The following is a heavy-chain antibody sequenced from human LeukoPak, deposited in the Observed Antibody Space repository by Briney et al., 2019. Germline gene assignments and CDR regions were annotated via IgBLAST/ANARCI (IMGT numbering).Heavy chain of an antibody. CDR2: INSDGRST. D-gene: IGHD1-26*01. V-gene: IGHV3-74*01. J-gene: IGHJ6*03. CDR1: GFTFSRYW. CDR3: ARDPYNGSYGDDYYYYMDV. Sequence: GGSLRLSCVASGFTFSRYWMHWVRQAPGKGLVWVSRINSDGRSTNYADSVKGRFSISRDNAENTLYLQMNSLRVEDTAVYYCARDPYNGSYGDDYYYYMDVWGKGTTVTISS.